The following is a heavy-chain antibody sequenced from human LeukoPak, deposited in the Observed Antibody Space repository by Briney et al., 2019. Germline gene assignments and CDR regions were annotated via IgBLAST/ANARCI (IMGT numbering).Heavy chain of an antibody. J-gene: IGHJ4*02. CDR1: GFTFSTYA. Sequence: GGSLRLSCAASGFTFSTYAMTWVRQAPGKGLEWVSGSADNTYYADSVEGRFTISRDNSKNTLYLQMNSLRVEDTAVYYCAKVRNTTTWYLGDWGQGTLVTVSS. V-gene: IGHV3-23*01. CDR2: SADNT. D-gene: IGHD6-13*01. CDR3: AKVRNTTTWYLGD.